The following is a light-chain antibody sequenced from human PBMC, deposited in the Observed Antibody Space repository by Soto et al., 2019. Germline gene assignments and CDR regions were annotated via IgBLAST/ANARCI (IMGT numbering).Light chain of an antibody. V-gene: IGLV2-23*02. CDR1: SIDVGGYNY. CDR3: WSYAGSGTYV. CDR2: EVS. Sequence: QSVLTQPASVSGSPGQSITISCTGTSIDVGGYNYVSWYQRHPGKAPKLIIYEVSNRPSGVSNRFSGSKSGNTASLTISGLQAEDESEYYCWSYAGSGTYVFGSGTKVTVL. J-gene: IGLJ1*01.